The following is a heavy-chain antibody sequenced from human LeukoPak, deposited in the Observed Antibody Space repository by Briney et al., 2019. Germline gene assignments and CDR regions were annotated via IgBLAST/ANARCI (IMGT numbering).Heavy chain of an antibody. CDR3: ARNYYDSSAYYYFDY. J-gene: IGHJ4*02. V-gene: IGHV3-23*01. CDR1: GFTFSSYA. Sequence: GGSLRLSCAASGFTFSSYAMSWVRQAPGKGLEWVSTISGSGGSTSYADSVKGRFTISRDNSKNTLYLQMNSLRAEDTAVYYCARNYYDSSAYYYFDYWGQGTLVTVSS. D-gene: IGHD3-22*01. CDR2: ISGSGGST.